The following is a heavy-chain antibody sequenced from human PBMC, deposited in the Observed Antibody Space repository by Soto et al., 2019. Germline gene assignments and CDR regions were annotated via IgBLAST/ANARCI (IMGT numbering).Heavy chain of an antibody. Sequence: QVQLVESGGGLVKPGGSLRLSCATSGFTFSDYYMSWIRQAPGKGLEWISYISSRGTTMEYADSVRGRFTISRDNAKHSLYLEMDSLRADDTAVYYCAIDSGTYSAVDYWGQGTLVTVSS. D-gene: IGHD1-26*01. CDR3: AIDSGTYSAVDY. V-gene: IGHV3-11*01. CDR2: ISSRGTTM. J-gene: IGHJ4*02. CDR1: GFTFSDYY.